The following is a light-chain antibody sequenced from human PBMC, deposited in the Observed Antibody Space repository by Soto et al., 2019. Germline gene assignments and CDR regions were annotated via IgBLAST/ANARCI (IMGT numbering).Light chain of an antibody. CDR3: QQHNNSPPNT. Sequence: EIVMTQSPATLSVSPGERATLSCRASQSVSSNLAWYQHKPGQAPSLLIYGASTRATGIPARFSGSGSGTEFTHTHSRVQSEDFAVYYCQQHNNSPPNTFGHGTRLEIK. V-gene: IGKV3-15*01. CDR2: GAS. CDR1: QSVSSN. J-gene: IGKJ5*01.